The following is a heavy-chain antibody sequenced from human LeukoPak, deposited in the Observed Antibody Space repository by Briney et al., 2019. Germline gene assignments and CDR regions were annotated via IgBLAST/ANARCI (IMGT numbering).Heavy chain of an antibody. CDR1: GFTFSSYS. Sequence: PGGSLRLSCAASGFTFSSYSMNWVRQAPGKGLEWVSSISSSSSYIYYADSVKGRFTISRDNAKNSLYLQMNSLRAEDTAVYYCARDLMNVRNQDAFDIWGQGTMVTVSS. CDR2: ISSSSSYI. CDR3: ARDLMNVRNQDAFDI. D-gene: IGHD1-14*01. J-gene: IGHJ3*02. V-gene: IGHV3-21*01.